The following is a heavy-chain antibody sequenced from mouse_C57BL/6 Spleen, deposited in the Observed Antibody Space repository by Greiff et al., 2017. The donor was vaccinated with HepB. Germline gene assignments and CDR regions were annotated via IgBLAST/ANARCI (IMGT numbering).Heavy chain of an antibody. V-gene: IGHV10-1*01. CDR2: IRSKSNNYAT. CDR1: GFSFNTYA. J-gene: IGHJ4*01. Sequence: EVKLQESGGGLVQPKGSLKLSCAASGFSFNTYAMNWVRQAPGKGLEWVARIRSKSNNYATYYAESVKDRFTISRDDSESMLYLQMNNLKTEDTAMYYCVRHENWEAIDYWGQGTSVTVSS. CDR3: VRHENWEAIDY. D-gene: IGHD4-1*01.